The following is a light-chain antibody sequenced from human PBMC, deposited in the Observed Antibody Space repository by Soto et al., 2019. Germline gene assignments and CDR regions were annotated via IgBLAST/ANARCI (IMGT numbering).Light chain of an antibody. V-gene: IGKV3-11*01. CDR3: QQRSNWVT. CDR2: GAS. J-gene: IGKJ3*01. Sequence: EIVLTQSPATLSLSPGERATLSCRASQSVSNFLAWYQQKPGQAPRLLIYGASNRATGIPARFSGSGSGTDFTLTISSLEPEDFAVYYCQQRSNWVTFGPGTKVDIK. CDR1: QSVSNF.